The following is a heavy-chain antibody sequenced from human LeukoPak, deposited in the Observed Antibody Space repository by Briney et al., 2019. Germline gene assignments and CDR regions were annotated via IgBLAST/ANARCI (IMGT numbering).Heavy chain of an antibody. V-gene: IGHV1-2*02. Sequence: GASVKVSCKASGYTFTGYYMHWVRQAPGQGLEWMGWINPNSGGTNYAQKFQGRVTMTRDTSISTAYMELSRLRSDDTAVYYCARDWRITIFGVVPGGFDYWGQGTLVTVSS. CDR1: GYTFTGYY. CDR2: INPNSGGT. J-gene: IGHJ4*02. CDR3: ARDWRITIFGVVPGGFDY. D-gene: IGHD3-3*01.